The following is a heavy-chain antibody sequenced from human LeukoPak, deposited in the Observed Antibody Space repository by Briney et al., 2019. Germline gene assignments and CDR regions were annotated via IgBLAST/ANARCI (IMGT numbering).Heavy chain of an antibody. CDR3: ARVPPSAHQLFCSDY. D-gene: IGHD2-2*01. J-gene: IGHJ4*02. V-gene: IGHV1-18*04. CDR2: ISANNGEI. Sequence: ASVKVSCKASGYTFTNYGISWVRQAPGQGLEWMSWISANNGEIRYAQSFQGRVTMTTDTSTTTAYMELRSLRSDDTAVYYCARVPPSAHQLFCSDYWVQGTQVTVSS. CDR1: GYTFTNYG.